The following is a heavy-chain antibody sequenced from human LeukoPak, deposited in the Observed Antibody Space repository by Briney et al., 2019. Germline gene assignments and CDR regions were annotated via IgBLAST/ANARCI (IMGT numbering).Heavy chain of an antibody. Sequence: PGGSLRLSCAASGFTFSSYAMHWVRQAPGKGLEYVSAISSNGGSTYYANSVKGRFTISRDNSKNTLYLQMGSLRAEDMAVYYCARGGLLGYCSSTSCDSIPPSEFDYWGQGTLVTVSS. CDR2: ISSNGGST. J-gene: IGHJ4*02. D-gene: IGHD2-2*01. CDR3: ARGGLLGYCSSTSCDSIPPSEFDY. CDR1: GFTFSSYA. V-gene: IGHV3-64*01.